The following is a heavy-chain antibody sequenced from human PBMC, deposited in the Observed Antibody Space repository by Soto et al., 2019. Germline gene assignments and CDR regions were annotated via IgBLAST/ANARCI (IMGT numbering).Heavy chain of an antibody. CDR3: ARGLSSSFSDY. D-gene: IGHD6-6*01. CDR1: GYTVTSYD. J-gene: IGHJ4*02. V-gene: IGHV1-8*01. CDR2: MNPNSGNT. Sequence: GASAKVSFKASGYTVTSYDITWVLQATGQGLEWMGWMNPNSGNTGYAQKFQGRVTMTRNTSISTAYMELSSLRSEDTAVYYCARGLSSSFSDYWGQGTLVTVSS.